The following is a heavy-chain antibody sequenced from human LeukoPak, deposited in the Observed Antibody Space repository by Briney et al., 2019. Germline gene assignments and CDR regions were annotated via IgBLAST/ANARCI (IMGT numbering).Heavy chain of an antibody. CDR3: ARAPISGWYRAPYYFDY. J-gene: IGHJ4*02. Sequence: GRSLRLSCAASGFTFDDYAMHWVRQAPGKGLEWVSGISWNSGSIGYADSVKGRFTISRDNAKNSLYLQMNSLRAEDTAVYSGARAPISGWYRAPYYFDYWGQGTLVTVSS. V-gene: IGHV3-9*01. CDR2: ISWNSGSI. CDR1: GFTFDDYA. D-gene: IGHD6-19*01.